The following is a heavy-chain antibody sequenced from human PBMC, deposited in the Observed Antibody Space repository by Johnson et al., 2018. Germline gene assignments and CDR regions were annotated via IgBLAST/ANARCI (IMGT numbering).Heavy chain of an antibody. CDR1: GFNFNGHA. J-gene: IGHJ6*02. CDR3: AKDLEFDYYDSGGDYYYCYGMDV. Sequence: QLVESGGGLVQPGGSLRLSCAAAGFNFNGHAMGWVRQTPGKGLEWVSGLIATDGSTHYADPVKGRFTISRDNSKNTLYLQMNSLRAEGTAVYYCAKDLEFDYYDSGGDYYYCYGMDVWGQGTTVTVAS. CDR2: LIATDGST. D-gene: IGHD3-10*01. V-gene: IGHV3-23*04.